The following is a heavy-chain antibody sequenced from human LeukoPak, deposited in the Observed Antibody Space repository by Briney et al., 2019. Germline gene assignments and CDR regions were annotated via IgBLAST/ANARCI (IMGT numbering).Heavy chain of an antibody. Sequence: GGSLRLSCAASGFTFSSYGMHWVRQAPGKGLEWVANIKTDGSEKIYVDSLKGRFTISRDNAKNSLFLQMNSLRAEDTAVYYCARAGFPVYDSSGAGGVYFDYWGKGALVTVSS. J-gene: IGHJ4*02. V-gene: IGHV3-7*01. CDR3: ARAGFPVYDSSGAGGVYFDY. CDR1: GFTFSSYG. CDR2: IKTDGSEK. D-gene: IGHD3-22*01.